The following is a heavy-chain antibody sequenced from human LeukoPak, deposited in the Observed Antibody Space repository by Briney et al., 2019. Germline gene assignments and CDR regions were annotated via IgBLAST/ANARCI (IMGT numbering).Heavy chain of an antibody. V-gene: IGHV4-34*01. J-gene: IGHJ5*02. D-gene: IGHD3-10*01. CDR3: AAVWFGEFDWFDP. CDR2: INHSGST. CDR1: GGSFSGYY. Sequence: SETLSLTCAVYGGSFSGYYWSWIRQPPGKGLEWIGEINHSGSTYYNPSLKSRVTISVDTSKNQFSLKLSSVTAADTAVYYCAAVWFGEFDWFDPWGQGTMVTVSS.